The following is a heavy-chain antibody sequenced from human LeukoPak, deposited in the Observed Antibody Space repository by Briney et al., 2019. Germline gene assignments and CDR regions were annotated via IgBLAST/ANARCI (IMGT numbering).Heavy chain of an antibody. V-gene: IGHV1-18*01. Sequence: GASVKVSCKASGYTFTNYGVSWVRQAPGQGLEWMGWIRPYSGNTNYAQKLQGRVAMTTDTSTSTAYMELKNLRSDDTAVYYCARGSSTWYESWGQGTLVTVSS. CDR1: GYTFTNYG. D-gene: IGHD2-15*01. CDR3: ARGSSTWYES. J-gene: IGHJ5*01. CDR2: IRPYSGNT.